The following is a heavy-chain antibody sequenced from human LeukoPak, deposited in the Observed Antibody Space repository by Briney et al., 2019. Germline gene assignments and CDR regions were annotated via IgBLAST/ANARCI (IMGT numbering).Heavy chain of an antibody. Sequence: SQTLSLTCAISGDSVSSNSAAWNWIRQSPSRGLEWLGRTYYRSKWYNDYAVSVKSRITINPDTSKNQFSLQLNSVTPEDTAVYYCARFGAPSYYGSGSYYKLWGQGTLVTVSS. J-gene: IGHJ4*02. CDR2: TYYRSKWYN. CDR3: ARFGAPSYYGSGSYYKL. V-gene: IGHV6-1*01. CDR1: GDSVSSNSAA. D-gene: IGHD3-10*01.